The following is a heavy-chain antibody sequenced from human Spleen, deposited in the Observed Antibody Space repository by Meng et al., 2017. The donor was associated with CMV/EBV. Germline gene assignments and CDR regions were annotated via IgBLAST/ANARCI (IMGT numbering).Heavy chain of an antibody. CDR1: GFTFSSYW. V-gene: IGHV3-7*01. J-gene: IGHJ6*02. CDR3: ARDFRYSYGYVDSFYYYGMDV. D-gene: IGHD5-18*01. Sequence: GESLKISCSASGFTFSSYWMSWVRQGPGKGLEWVASIKKDGSEKYYVDSVKGRFTISRDNAKSALYLQMDSLRAEDTAVYYCARDFRYSYGYVDSFYYYGMDVWGQGTTVTVSS. CDR2: IKKDGSEK.